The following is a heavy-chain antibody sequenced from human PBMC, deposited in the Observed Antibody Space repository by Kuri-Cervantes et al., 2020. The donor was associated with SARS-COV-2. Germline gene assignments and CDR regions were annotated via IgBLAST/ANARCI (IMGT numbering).Heavy chain of an antibody. CDR2: ISSSGSTI. J-gene: IGHJ4*02. D-gene: IGHD2-15*01. CDR3: AKDQHGIVVVVAAIDY. CDR1: GFTFSDYY. Sequence: GGSLRLSCAASGFTFSDYYMSWIRQAPGKGLEWVSYISSSGSTIYYADSVKGRFTISRDNSKNTLYLQMNSLRVEDTAVYYCAKDQHGIVVVVAAIDYWGQGTLVTVSS. V-gene: IGHV3-11*04.